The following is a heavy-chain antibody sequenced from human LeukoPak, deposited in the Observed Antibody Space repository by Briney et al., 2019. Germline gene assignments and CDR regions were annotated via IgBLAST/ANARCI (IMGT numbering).Heavy chain of an antibody. D-gene: IGHD3-22*01. V-gene: IGHV1-8*03. CDR1: GYTFTSYD. CDR2: MSPNSGNT. CDR3: ARGLRRSGYYYVFDY. Sequence: ASVKVSCKASGYTFTSYDINWVRQATGQGLEWVGWMSPNSGNTGYAQKFQGRVTITRNTSISTAYMELSSLRSEDTAGYYCARGLRRSGYYYVFDYWGQGTLVTVSS. J-gene: IGHJ4*02.